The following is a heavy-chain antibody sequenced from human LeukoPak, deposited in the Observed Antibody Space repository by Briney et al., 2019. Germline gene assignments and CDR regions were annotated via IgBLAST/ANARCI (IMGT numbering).Heavy chain of an antibody. CDR3: AKQWLGPHDAFDI. Sequence: GGSLRLSCAASGFTFSSYAMSWVRQAPGKGLEWVSAISGSGGSTYYADSVKSRFTISRDNSKNTLYLQMNSLRAEDTAVYYCAKQWLGPHDAFDIWGQGTMVTVSS. V-gene: IGHV3-23*01. CDR1: GFTFSSYA. D-gene: IGHD6-19*01. J-gene: IGHJ3*02. CDR2: ISGSGGST.